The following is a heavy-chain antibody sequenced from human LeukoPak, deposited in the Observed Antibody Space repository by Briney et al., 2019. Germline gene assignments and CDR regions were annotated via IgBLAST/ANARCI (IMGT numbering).Heavy chain of an antibody. D-gene: IGHD5-18*01. Sequence: GGSLRLSCAASGFTFSSYWMGWVRQAPGKGLEWVANTKQDGSEKYYVDSVKGRFTISKDNAKNSLYLQMNSLRAEDTAVYYCARGRTGLYAMVTHFDYWGQGTLVTVSS. CDR1: GFTFSSYW. CDR3: ARGRTGLYAMVTHFDY. J-gene: IGHJ4*02. CDR2: TKQDGSEK. V-gene: IGHV3-7*03.